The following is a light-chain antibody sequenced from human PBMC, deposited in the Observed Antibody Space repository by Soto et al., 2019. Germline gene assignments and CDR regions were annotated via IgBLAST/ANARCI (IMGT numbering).Light chain of an antibody. Sequence: DIVLTQSPGTLSLSPGERATLSCRASQSVSSSYLAWYQQKPGQAPRLLIYGASSRATGIPDRFSGSGSGTDFTLTFSRLEPEDFAVYYCQQYGSSRDTFGQGTKLEIK. V-gene: IGKV3-20*01. CDR1: QSVSSSY. CDR3: QQYGSSRDT. CDR2: GAS. J-gene: IGKJ2*01.